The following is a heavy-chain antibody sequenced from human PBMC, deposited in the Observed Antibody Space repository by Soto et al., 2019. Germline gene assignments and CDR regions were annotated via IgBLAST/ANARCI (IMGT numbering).Heavy chain of an antibody. J-gene: IGHJ4*02. V-gene: IGHV3-30*14. CDR1: GFTFSSYA. D-gene: IGHD4-17*01. CDR2: ISYDGSNK. Sequence: GGSLRLSCAASGFTFSSYAMHWVRQAPGKGLEWVAVISYDGSNKYYADSVKGRFTISRYNSKNTLYLQMDSLRADDTAVYYCARLFSYGEPFDYWGQGTLVTVSS. CDR3: ARLFSYGEPFDY.